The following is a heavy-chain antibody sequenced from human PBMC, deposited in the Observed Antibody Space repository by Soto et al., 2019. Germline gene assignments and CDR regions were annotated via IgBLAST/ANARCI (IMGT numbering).Heavy chain of an antibody. CDR2: ISYDGSNK. CDR1: GFTFSSYA. V-gene: IGHV3-30-3*01. D-gene: IGHD3-9*01. J-gene: IGHJ4*02. Sequence: GGSLRLSCAASGFTFSSYAMHWVRQAPGKGLEWVAVISYDGSNKYYADSVKGRFTISRDNSKNTLYLQMNSLRAEDTAVYYCARDRDILTGYPQSAADYWGQGTLVTVSS. CDR3: ARDRDILTGYPQSAADY.